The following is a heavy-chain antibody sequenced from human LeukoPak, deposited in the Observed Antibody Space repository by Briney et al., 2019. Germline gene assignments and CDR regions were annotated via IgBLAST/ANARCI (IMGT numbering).Heavy chain of an antibody. Sequence: GGSLRLSCAASGFTFSSYGMHWVRQAPGKGLEWVSSISSSSSYIYYADPVKGRFTISRDNAKNSLYLQMNSLRAEDTAVYYCARALVAANFDYWGQGTLVTVSS. D-gene: IGHD2-15*01. J-gene: IGHJ4*02. CDR3: ARALVAANFDY. V-gene: IGHV3-21*01. CDR1: GFTFSSYG. CDR2: ISSSSSYI.